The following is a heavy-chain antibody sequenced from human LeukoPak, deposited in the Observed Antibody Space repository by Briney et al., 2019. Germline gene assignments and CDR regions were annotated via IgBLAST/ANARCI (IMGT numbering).Heavy chain of an antibody. CDR1: GFTFSSYA. CDR2: ISGSGGST. V-gene: IGHV3-23*01. D-gene: IGHD3-10*01. J-gene: IGHJ4*02. Sequence: GGSLRLSCAASGFTFSSYAMSWVRQAPGKGLEWVSAISGSGGSTYYADSVKGRFTISRDNSKNTVSLQMSSLRAEDTALYYCAKGSGNGYGSGPFDYWGQGTLVTVSS. CDR3: AKGSGNGYGSGPFDY.